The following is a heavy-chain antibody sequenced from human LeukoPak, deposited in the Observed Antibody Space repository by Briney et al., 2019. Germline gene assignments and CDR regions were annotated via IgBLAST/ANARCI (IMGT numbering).Heavy chain of an antibody. J-gene: IGHJ1*01. CDR1: GITLSSYE. CDR2: IDYDGGSG. Sequence: GGSLRLFCTVSGITLSSYEMSWIRQAPGTGLEWVSSIDYDGGSGHYADSVKGRFTISRDNSNNTLFLHLNSLRGEDTAVYYCTRNSGWYGLSWGQGTLVTVSS. CDR3: TRNSGWYGLS. V-gene: IGHV3-23*01. D-gene: IGHD6-19*01.